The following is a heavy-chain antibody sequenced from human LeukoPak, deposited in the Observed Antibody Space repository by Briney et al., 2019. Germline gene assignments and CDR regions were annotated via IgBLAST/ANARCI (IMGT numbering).Heavy chain of an antibody. J-gene: IGHJ4*02. CDR2: ISGSGGNT. Sequence: PGGSLRLSCAASGFSFSSYAMSWVRQAPGKGLEWVSAISGSGGNTYYADSVKGRFTISRDNSKNTLYLQMNSLRAEDTAVYYCAKLGDTLSGLLDYWGQGTLVTVSS. V-gene: IGHV3-23*01. D-gene: IGHD6-19*01. CDR3: AKLGDTLSGLLDY. CDR1: GFSFSSYA.